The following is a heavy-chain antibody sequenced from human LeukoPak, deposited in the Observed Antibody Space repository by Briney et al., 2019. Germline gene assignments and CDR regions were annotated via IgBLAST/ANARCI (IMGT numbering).Heavy chain of an antibody. V-gene: IGHV4-39*01. J-gene: IGHJ4*02. CDR1: GGSISSSSYY. CDR2: IYYSGST. Sequence: PSETLSLTCTVSGGSISSSSYYWGWIRQPPGKGLEWIGSIYYSGSTYYNPSLESRVTISVDTSKNQFSLKLSSVTAADTAVYYCASPNYYDSSGYYPIDYWGQGTLVTVSS. CDR3: ASPNYYDSSGYYPIDY. D-gene: IGHD3-22*01.